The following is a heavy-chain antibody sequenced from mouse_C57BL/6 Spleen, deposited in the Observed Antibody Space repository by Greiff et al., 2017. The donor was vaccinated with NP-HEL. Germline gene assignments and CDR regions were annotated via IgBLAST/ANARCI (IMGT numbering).Heavy chain of an antibody. Sequence: VQLQQPGAELVRPGSSVKLSCKASGYTFTSYWMHWVKQRPIQGLEWIGNIDPSDSDPHYNQKFKDKATLTVDKSSSTAYMQRSSLTSEDSAVYYCAREAYGNYSYYFDYWGQGTTLTVSS. D-gene: IGHD2-1*01. CDR1: GYTFTSYW. CDR2: IDPSDSDP. CDR3: AREAYGNYSYYFDY. V-gene: IGHV1-52*01. J-gene: IGHJ2*01.